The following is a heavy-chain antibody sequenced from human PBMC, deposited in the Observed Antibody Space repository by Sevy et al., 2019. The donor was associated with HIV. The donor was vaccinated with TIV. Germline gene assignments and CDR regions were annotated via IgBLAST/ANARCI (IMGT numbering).Heavy chain of an antibody. CDR1: GFSFSDAW. V-gene: IGHV3-15*01. Sequence: GGSLRLSCAASGFSFSDAWMSWVRQTPGEGLEWVGRIKSRSDGGTTDFAAPVIGRFTISIDDSRNTLYLQMNSLKTEDTAVYYCATLGDSSTCWYFYGMDVRGQGTTVTVSS. D-gene: IGHD6-19*01. J-gene: IGHJ6*02. CDR3: ATLGDSSTCWYFYGMDV. CDR2: IKSRSDGGTT.